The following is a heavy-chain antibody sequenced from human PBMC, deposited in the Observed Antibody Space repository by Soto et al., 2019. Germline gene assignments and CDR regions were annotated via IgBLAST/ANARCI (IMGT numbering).Heavy chain of an antibody. J-gene: IGHJ6*02. D-gene: IGHD3-10*01. CDR1: GFTFTSSA. CDR3: AADWHYGSGSYYAYYYGMDV. CDR2: IVVGGGIT. Sequence: MQLVQSGPEVKKPGTSVKVSCKASGFTFTSSALQWVREARGQRLEWIGWIVVGGGITNYAQKFQERVTITRDMSTSTAYMELSSLRSVDTAVYYCAADWHYGSGSYYAYYYGMDVWGQGTTVNVSS. V-gene: IGHV1-58*01.